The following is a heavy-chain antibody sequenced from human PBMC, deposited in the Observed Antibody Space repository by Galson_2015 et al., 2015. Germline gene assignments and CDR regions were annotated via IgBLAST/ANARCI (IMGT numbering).Heavy chain of an antibody. J-gene: IGHJ6*02. V-gene: IGHV3-74*01. CDR3: ARALAAAVHYYGMDV. D-gene: IGHD6-13*01. CDR2: INSDGSST. CDR1: GFTFSSYW. Sequence: LRLSCAASGFTFSSYWMHWVRQAPGKGLVWVSRINSDGSSTSYADSVKGRFTISRDNAKNTLYLQMNSLRAEDTAVYYCARALAAAVHYYGMDVWGQGTTVTVSS.